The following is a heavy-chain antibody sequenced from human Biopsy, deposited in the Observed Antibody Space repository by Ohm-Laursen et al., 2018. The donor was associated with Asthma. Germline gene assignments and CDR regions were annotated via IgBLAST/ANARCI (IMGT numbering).Heavy chain of an antibody. CDR2: ISPFTGDT. D-gene: IGHD5-24*01. CDR3: ARHPYNFGGFDY. V-gene: IGHV1-18*04. Sequence: ASVKVSCKASGYTFRSYGVSWVRQAPGQGLEWMGWISPFTGDTHFGQKFQGRVTMTTDTSTDTAYMELRSPRSDDTAVYYCARHPYNFGGFDYWGQGSLVLVSS. CDR1: GYTFRSYG. J-gene: IGHJ4*02.